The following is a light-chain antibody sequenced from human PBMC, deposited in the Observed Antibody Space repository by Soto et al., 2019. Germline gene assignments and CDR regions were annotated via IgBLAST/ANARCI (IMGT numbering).Light chain of an antibody. V-gene: IGLV2-23*02. CDR2: DVT. Sequence: QSVLAQPASVSGSPGQSITISCTGTSSDIGRYNLVSWYQQYPGKAPKLVIYDVTKRPSGVSDRFSASKSGNTASLTISGLQAEHEADYYCCSHAGRGSVLFGGGTKVTVL. J-gene: IGLJ2*01. CDR3: CSHAGRGSVL. CDR1: SSDIGRYNL.